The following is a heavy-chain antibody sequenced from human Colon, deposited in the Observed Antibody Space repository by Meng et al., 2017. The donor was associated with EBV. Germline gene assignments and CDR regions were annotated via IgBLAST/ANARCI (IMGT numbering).Heavy chain of an antibody. CDR2: IYYSGST. Sequence: QVKHQESGPGLVKPSQTLSLTCSVSGGSVSSGGYYWTWIRQHPGKGLEWFRQIYYSGSTFYNPSLKRRVIISTDTSKNQFSLNLRSVTAADTAVYYCARVSSGWDYFDYWGQGTLVTVSS. CDR1: GGSVSSGGYY. J-gene: IGHJ4*02. CDR3: ARVSSGWDYFDY. V-gene: IGHV4-31*03. D-gene: IGHD6-19*01.